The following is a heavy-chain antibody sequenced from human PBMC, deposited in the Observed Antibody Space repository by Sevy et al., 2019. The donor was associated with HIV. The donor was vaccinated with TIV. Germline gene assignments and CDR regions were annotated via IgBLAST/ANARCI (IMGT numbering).Heavy chain of an antibody. V-gene: IGHV3-30*18. Sequence: GGSLRLSCAASGFNFSPYAMHWVRQAPGKGLEWVAVISNDGRNENYADSVKGRFTISRDNSKNTMFVQMNSLRVEDTAVYYCAKEGYYYDSRSYDWFDPWGQGTLVTVSS. D-gene: IGHD3-22*01. J-gene: IGHJ5*02. CDR3: AKEGYYYDSRSYDWFDP. CDR2: ISNDGRNE. CDR1: GFNFSPYA.